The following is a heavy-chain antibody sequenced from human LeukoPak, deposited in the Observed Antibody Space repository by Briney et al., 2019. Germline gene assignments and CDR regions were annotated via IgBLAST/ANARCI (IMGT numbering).Heavy chain of an antibody. V-gene: IGHV1-69*05. CDR2: IIPIFGTA. J-gene: IGHJ6*03. CDR1: GGTFSSYA. D-gene: IGHD6-13*01. CDR3: ASVGIAAAGSIGSGYYYYYMHV. Sequence: ASVKVSCKASGGTFSSYAISWVRQAPGQGLEWMGGIIPIFGTANYAQKFQGRVTITTDESTSTAYMELSSLRSEDTAVYYCASVGIAAAGSIGSGYYYYYMHVWGKGTTVSVSS.